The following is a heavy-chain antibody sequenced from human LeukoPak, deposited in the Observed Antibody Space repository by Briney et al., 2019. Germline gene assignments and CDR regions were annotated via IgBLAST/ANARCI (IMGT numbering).Heavy chain of an antibody. CDR2: IIPILGTA. Sequence: ASVKVSCKASGGTFSSYAISWVRQAPGQGLEWMGGIIPILGTANYAQKFQGRVTITTDESTSTAYMELSSLRSEDTAVYYCATTVVTIRDDAFDIWGQGTMVTVSS. D-gene: IGHD4-23*01. CDR3: ATTVVTIRDDAFDI. J-gene: IGHJ3*02. V-gene: IGHV1-69*05. CDR1: GGTFSSYA.